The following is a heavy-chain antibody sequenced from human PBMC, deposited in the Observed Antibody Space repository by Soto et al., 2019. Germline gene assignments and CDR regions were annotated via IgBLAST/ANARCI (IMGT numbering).Heavy chain of an antibody. Sequence: RLSCAVSVFTFNDYAMSWVRQAPGKGLEWVSTISGSLGSAYYAASVEGRFTISGDNPNNTLYLQMNSLRVEDTATYYCAKDSRLPGFGLLIHAFDIWGHGTMVTVSS. CDR2: ISGSLGSA. CDR3: AKDSRLPGFGLLIHAFDI. CDR1: VFTFNDYA. D-gene: IGHD3-3*01. J-gene: IGHJ3*02. V-gene: IGHV3-23*01.